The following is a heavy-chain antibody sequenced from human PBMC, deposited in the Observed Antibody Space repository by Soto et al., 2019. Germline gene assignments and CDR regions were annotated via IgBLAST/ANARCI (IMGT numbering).Heavy chain of an antibody. CDR3: ERTGVDCYFDF. D-gene: IGHD3-10*01. Sequence: QVQLQASGPGRVKPSETLSLTCTVSGGSISGHYWIWIRQPPGKGLEWSGYIYYSGSTNYNPSLKSRVTIAIDTSKNQFSLTLSSVTAADTAVYYGERTGVDCYFDFWGQGTLVTVSS. V-gene: IGHV4-59*11. CDR1: GGSISGHY. CDR2: IYYSGST. J-gene: IGHJ4*02.